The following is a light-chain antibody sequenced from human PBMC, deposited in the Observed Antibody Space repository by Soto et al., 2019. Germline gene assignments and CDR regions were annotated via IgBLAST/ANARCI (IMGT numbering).Light chain of an antibody. V-gene: IGKV3-11*01. Sequence: EIVLTQSPATLSLSPGEGATLSCRASQSISSHLAWYQQKPGQAPRLLIYDASNRATGIPDRFSGSGSGTDFTLTISSLAPEDFAVYYCKQRPNWPLTFGGGTKVEIK. CDR1: QSISSH. J-gene: IGKJ4*01. CDR2: DAS. CDR3: KQRPNWPLT.